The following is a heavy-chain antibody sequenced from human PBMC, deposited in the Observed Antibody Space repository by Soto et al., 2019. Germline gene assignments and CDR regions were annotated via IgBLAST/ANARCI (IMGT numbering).Heavy chain of an antibody. Sequence: PGGSLRLSCAASGFTFSNAWMSWVRQAPGKGLEWVGRIKSKTNGGTTDYAAPVKGRFTMSRDDSKNMLYPQMNSLRTEDTAVYYCTTDDPINRSWGQGTLVTVSS. V-gene: IGHV3-15*01. CDR1: GFTFSNAW. CDR3: TTDDPINRS. J-gene: IGHJ5*02. CDR2: IKSKTNGGTT.